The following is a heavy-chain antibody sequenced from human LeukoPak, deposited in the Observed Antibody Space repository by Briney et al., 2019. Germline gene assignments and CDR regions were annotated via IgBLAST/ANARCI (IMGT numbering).Heavy chain of an antibody. J-gene: IGHJ3*02. CDR1: GGSVTSSPYY. Sequence: PSETLSLTCTVSGGSVTSSPYYWGWIRQPPEKGLEWIGSIYYSGSTYYNPSLKSRVTISVDTSKNQFSLKLSSVTAADTAVYYCASSRGSYLDAFDIWGQGTMVTVSS. V-gene: IGHV4-39*01. D-gene: IGHD1-26*01. CDR3: ASSRGSYLDAFDI. CDR2: IYYSGST.